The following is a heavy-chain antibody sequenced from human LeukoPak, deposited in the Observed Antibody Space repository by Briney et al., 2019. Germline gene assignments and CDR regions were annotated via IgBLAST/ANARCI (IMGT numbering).Heavy chain of an antibody. CDR3: AKDNSHRLLEGGGPVDY. CDR2: ISGDGGST. CDR1: GFTFDDYA. D-gene: IGHD6-25*01. J-gene: IGHJ4*02. V-gene: IGHV3-43*02. Sequence: GGSLRLSCAASGFTFDDYAMHWVRQAPGKGLEWVSLISGDGGSTYYADSVKGRFTISRDNSKNSLYLQMNSLRTEDTALYYCAKDNSHRLLEGGGPVDYWGQGTLVTVSS.